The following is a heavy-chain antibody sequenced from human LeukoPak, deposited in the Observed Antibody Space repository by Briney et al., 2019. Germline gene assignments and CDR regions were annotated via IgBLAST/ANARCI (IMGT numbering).Heavy chain of an antibody. Sequence: SQTLSLTCTVSGGSISSDSYYWSWIRQPAGKGLEWIGRIYSSGSTNYNPSLKSRVTMLVDTFKNQFPLKLSSVTAADTAVYYCARESWHLRTNYYYGMDVWGQGTTVTVSS. CDR2: IYSSGST. CDR1: GGSISSDSYY. V-gene: IGHV4-61*02. CDR3: ARESWHLRTNYYYGMDV. J-gene: IGHJ6*02. D-gene: IGHD1-14*01.